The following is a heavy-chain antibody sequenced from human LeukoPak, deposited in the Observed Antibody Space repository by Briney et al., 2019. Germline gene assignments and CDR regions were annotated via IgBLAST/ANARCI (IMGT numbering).Heavy chain of an antibody. CDR2: IYYSGST. CDR1: GGSISSYY. V-gene: IGHV4-59*01. D-gene: IGHD3-3*01. J-gene: IGHJ4*02. Sequence: SETLSLTCTVSGGSISSYYWSWIRQPPGKGLEWIGYIYYSGSTNYNPSLKSRVTISVDTSKNQFSLKLSSVTAADTAVYYCARGPGSIFGVVIDYWGQGTLVTVSS. CDR3: ARGPGSIFGVVIDY.